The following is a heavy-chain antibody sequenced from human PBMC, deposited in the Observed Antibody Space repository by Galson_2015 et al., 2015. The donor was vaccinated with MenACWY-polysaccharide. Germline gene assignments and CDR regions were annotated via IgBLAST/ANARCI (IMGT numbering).Heavy chain of an antibody. CDR3: AREGRRIRFPAFDV. V-gene: IGHV3-33*01. D-gene: IGHD3-10*01. CDR2: IQYDGSQK. J-gene: IGHJ3*01. Sequence: SLRLSCAASGLKFRGSGMHWVRQAPGKGLEWVAVIQYDGSQKQYIDSVKGRFTISRDNSKNTLYLEMNSLRAEDTALYYCAREGRRIRFPAFDVWGQGTMVTVSS. CDR1: GLKFRGSG.